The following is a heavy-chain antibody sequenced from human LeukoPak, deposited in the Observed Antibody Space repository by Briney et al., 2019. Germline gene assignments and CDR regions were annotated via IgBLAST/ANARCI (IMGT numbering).Heavy chain of an antibody. CDR3: ARAGGEIYYYYYMDV. D-gene: IGHD3-10*01. CDR2: IYHSGST. Sequence: PSETLSLTCTVSGYSISSGYYWGWIRQPPGKGLERIGSIYHSGSTYYNPSLKSRVTISVDTSKNQFSLKLSSVTAADTAVYYCARAGGEIYYYYYMDVWGKGTTVTVSS. CDR1: GYSISSGYY. V-gene: IGHV4-38-2*02. J-gene: IGHJ6*03.